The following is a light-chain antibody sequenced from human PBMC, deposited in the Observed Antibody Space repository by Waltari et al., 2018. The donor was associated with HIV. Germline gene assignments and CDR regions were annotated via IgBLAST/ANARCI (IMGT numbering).Light chain of an antibody. J-gene: IGLJ1*01. Sequence: SHELTPPPSVSVSPGQPARITFSGAVVAKKHLRWFQQKPGPAPVLVVYKDSQRASGIPERFSGSSSGTTATLIISGAQVEDEADYYCYSSADIPYVFGIGTKVTVL. CDR3: YSSADIPYV. CDR2: KDS. CDR1: VVAKKH. V-gene: IGLV3-27*01.